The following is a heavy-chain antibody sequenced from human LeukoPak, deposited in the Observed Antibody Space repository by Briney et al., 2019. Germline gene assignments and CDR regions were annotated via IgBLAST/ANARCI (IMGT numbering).Heavy chain of an antibody. Sequence: SETLSLTCSVSGGYINSSSYYWVWIRQPPGKGLEWIGSIYYSGSTYYNPSLKSRVTISVDTSKNQFSLKLSSVTAADTAVYYCARGVAAAGTDWFDPWGQGTLVTVSS. D-gene: IGHD6-13*01. CDR1: GGYINSSSYY. J-gene: IGHJ5*02. CDR3: ARGVAAAGTDWFDP. CDR2: IYYSGST. V-gene: IGHV4-39*01.